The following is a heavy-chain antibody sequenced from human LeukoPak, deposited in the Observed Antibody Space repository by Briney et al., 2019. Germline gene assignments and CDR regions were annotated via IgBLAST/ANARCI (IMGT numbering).Heavy chain of an antibody. V-gene: IGHV1-3*01. J-gene: IGHJ4*02. Sequence: ASVKVSCKASGYTFTSYAMHWVRQAPGQRLEWMGWINAGNGNTKYSQKFQGRVTITRDTSASTAYMELSSLRSEDTAVYYCARSETITMIVVVMTYFDYWGQGTLVTVSS. CDR2: INAGNGNT. CDR3: ARSETITMIVVVMTYFDY. D-gene: IGHD3-22*01. CDR1: GYTFTSYA.